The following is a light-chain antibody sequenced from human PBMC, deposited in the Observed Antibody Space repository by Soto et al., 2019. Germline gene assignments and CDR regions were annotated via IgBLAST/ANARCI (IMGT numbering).Light chain of an antibody. Sequence: QSVLTQPASVSGSPGQSITISCTGTSSDVGGYNSVSWYQQPPGTAPKLMIYEVSNRPSGVPDRFSGSKSGNTASLTISGLQAEDEADYYCSSYTSSSTLIFGGGTKLTVL. CDR1: SSDVGGYNS. CDR3: SSYTSSSTLI. V-gene: IGLV2-14*01. J-gene: IGLJ2*01. CDR2: EVS.